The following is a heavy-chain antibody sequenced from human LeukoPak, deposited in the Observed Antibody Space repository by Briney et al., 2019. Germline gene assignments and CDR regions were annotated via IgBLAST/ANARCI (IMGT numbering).Heavy chain of an antibody. CDR1: GDSISRSDSY. V-gene: IGHV4-39*01. CDR2: LYYSGRT. CDR3: ARRRYYDGSGYLE. Sequence: LATLTLTCSVSGDSISRSDSYWDWIRQPPGKGLEWIGTLYYSGRTYYSPSLKSRVTMSVDTSNNQFSLNLRSVTAADTAVYYCARRRYYDGSGYLEWGQGTLLSVSS. D-gene: IGHD3-22*01. J-gene: IGHJ1*01.